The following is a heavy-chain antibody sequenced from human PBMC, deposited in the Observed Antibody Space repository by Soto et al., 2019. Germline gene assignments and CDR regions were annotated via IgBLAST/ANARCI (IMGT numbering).Heavy chain of an antibody. J-gene: IGHJ6*02. CDR2: IIPIFGTA. V-gene: IGHV1-69*01. CDR1: GGTFSSYA. D-gene: IGHD3-3*01. Sequence: QVQLVQSGAEVKKPGSSVKVSCKASGGTFSSYAISWVRQAPGQGLEWMGGIIPIFGTANYAQKFQGRVTINADESTSTAYMELSSLRSEDTAVYYXXXXXYDFWSGNYYYYGXXVWGQXTT. CDR3: XXXXYDFWSGNYYYYGXXV.